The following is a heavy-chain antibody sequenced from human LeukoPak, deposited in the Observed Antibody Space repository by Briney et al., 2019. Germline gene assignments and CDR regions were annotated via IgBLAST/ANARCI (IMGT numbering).Heavy chain of an antibody. CDR3: VRGIDTTGYFNY. CDR1: GYTFSTYP. D-gene: IGHD3-22*01. V-gene: IGHV7-4-1*02. CDR2: INTNTGSP. Sequence: ASVKVSCKASGYTFSTYPMNWVRQAPGQGLEWMGWINTNTGSPTYAQGLTGRFVFSLDTSVNTAFLQINSLKAEDTALYCCVRGIDTTGYFNYWGQGTLVTVSS. J-gene: IGHJ4*02.